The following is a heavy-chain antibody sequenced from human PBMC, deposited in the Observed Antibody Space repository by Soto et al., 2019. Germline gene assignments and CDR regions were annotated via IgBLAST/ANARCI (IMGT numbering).Heavy chain of an antibody. Sequence: SVKVSCKASGGTFSSYAISWVRQAPGQGLEWMGGIIPIFGTANYAQKFQGRVTITADESTSTAYMELSSLRSEDTAVYYCARDRGRAVAGLIDYWGQGALVTVSS. D-gene: IGHD6-19*01. CDR3: ARDRGRAVAGLIDY. CDR2: IIPIFGTA. V-gene: IGHV1-69*13. CDR1: GGTFSSYA. J-gene: IGHJ4*02.